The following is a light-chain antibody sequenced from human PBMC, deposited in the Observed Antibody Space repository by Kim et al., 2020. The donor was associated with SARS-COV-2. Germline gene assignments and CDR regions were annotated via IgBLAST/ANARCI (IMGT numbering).Light chain of an antibody. CDR2: AAS. V-gene: IGKV1-39*01. CDR3: QQSYSTPLHS. CDR1: QNISTY. J-gene: IGKJ2*03. Sequence: SVGDRVTISCRANQNISTYLNWYQRKPGKAPQLLIYAASSLRSGVPSRFSGSGSGTDFTLTISSLQPDDFATYYCQQSYSTPLHSFGQGTKLEI.